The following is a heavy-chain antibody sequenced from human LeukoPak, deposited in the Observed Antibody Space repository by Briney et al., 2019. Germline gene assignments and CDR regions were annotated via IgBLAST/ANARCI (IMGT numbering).Heavy chain of an antibody. CDR2: IYYSGST. J-gene: IGHJ4*02. V-gene: IGHV4-59*01. Sequence: PSETLSLTCTVSGGSISSYYWSWIRQLPGKGLEWIGYIYYSGSTNYNPSLKSRVTISVDTSKNQFSLKLSSVTAADTAVYYCARVAGYYDILTGYSNMYYFDYWGQGTLVTVSS. CDR3: ARVAGYYDILTGYSNMYYFDY. D-gene: IGHD3-9*01. CDR1: GGSISSYY.